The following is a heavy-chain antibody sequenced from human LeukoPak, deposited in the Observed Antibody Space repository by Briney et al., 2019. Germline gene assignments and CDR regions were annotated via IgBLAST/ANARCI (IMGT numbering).Heavy chain of an antibody. Sequence: PGGSLRLSCAVSGFTFSNYWMHWVRQAPGKGLVWVSRINPDGSSTNYADSVKGRFTISRDNAKNTLSLEMSSLRAEDTAVYYCATNTGWYVWGQGTLVTVSS. D-gene: IGHD6-19*01. CDR2: INPDGSST. V-gene: IGHV3-74*01. CDR3: ATNTGWYV. CDR1: GFTFSNYW. J-gene: IGHJ4*02.